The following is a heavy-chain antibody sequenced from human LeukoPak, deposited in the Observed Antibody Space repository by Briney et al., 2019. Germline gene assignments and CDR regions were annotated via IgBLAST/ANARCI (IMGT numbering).Heavy chain of an antibody. CDR2: INEDGSVE. V-gene: IGHV3-7*01. CDR3: ASNWDYVRGYGMDV. D-gene: IGHD1-7*01. J-gene: IGHJ6*02. Sequence: GGSLRLSCAASGFSFSKYWLSWVRQAPEKGLEWVANINEDGSVEHYGDSVTGRFTISRDNAKNSLSLQMSSLRTDDTAVYYCASNWDYVRGYGMDVWGQGATVTVSS. CDR1: GFSFSKYW.